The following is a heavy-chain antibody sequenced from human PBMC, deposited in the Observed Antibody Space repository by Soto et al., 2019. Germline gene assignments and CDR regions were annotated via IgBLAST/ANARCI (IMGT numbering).Heavy chain of an antibody. Sequence: PSETLSLTCAVYGGSFSGYYWSWIRQPPGKGLEWIGEINHSGSTNYNPSLKSRVTISVDTSKNQFSLKLSSVTAADTAVYYCARHSYGDYGLSAFDIWGQGTMVTVSS. V-gene: IGHV4-34*01. D-gene: IGHD4-17*01. CDR1: GGSFSGYY. J-gene: IGHJ3*02. CDR3: ARHSYGDYGLSAFDI. CDR2: INHSGST.